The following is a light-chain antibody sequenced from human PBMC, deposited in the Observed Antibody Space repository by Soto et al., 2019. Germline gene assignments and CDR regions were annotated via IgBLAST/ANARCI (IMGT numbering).Light chain of an antibody. V-gene: IGLV2-14*01. CDR1: SSDVGGYNY. Sequence: QSALTQPASVSGSPGQSITISCTGTSSDVGGYNYFSWFQQHPGKAPKLMIYDVTNRPSWVSNRFSGSKSGNTASLTISGVQAEDEADYYCSSYTSSSTWVFGGGTKLTVL. J-gene: IGLJ3*02. CDR2: DVT. CDR3: SSYTSSSTWV.